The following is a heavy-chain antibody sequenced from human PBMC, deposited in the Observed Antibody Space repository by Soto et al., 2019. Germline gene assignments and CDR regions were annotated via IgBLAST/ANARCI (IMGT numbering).Heavy chain of an antibody. CDR3: ARDTYGMDV. V-gene: IGHV3-30-3*01. J-gene: IGHJ6*02. CDR2: ISYDGSNK. CDR1: GFTFSSYA. Sequence: PGGSLRLSCAASGFTFSSYAMHWVRQAPGKGLEWVAVISYDGSNKYYADSVKGRFTISRDNSKNTLYLQMNSLRAEDTAVYYCARDTYGMDVWGQGPTVTVSS.